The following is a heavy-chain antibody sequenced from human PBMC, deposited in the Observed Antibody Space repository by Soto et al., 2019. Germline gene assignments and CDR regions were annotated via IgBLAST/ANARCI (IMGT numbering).Heavy chain of an antibody. CDR2: IKQDGSEK. CDR3: AREDYGDYYYYYYGMDV. J-gene: IGHJ6*02. D-gene: IGHD4-17*01. Sequence: GGSLRLSCAASGFSFSSYGMSWVRQAPGKGLEWVANIKQDGSEKYYVDSVKGRFTISRDNAKNSLYLQMNSLRAEDTAVYYCAREDYGDYYYYYYGMDVWGQGTTVTVSS. CDR1: GFSFSSYG. V-gene: IGHV3-7*01.